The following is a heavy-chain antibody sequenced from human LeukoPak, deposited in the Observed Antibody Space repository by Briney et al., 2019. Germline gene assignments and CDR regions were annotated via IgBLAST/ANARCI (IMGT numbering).Heavy chain of an antibody. CDR1: GFTFSRFN. CDR2: ISSSSRYI. CDR3: AREWFNGFDP. J-gene: IGHJ5*02. Sequence: GSLRLSFAAPGFTFSRFNMNWVRQAPGKGLEWVSSISSSSRYIYYADSVKGRFTISRDNAKNSLYLQMNSLRVEDTAVYYCAREWFNGFDPWGQGTLVTVSS. V-gene: IGHV3-21*01. D-gene: IGHD3-10*01.